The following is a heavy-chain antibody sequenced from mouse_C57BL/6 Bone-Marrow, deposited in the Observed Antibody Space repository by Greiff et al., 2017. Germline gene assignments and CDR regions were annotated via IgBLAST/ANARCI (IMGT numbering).Heavy chain of an antibody. V-gene: IGHV1-55*01. Sequence: QVQLQQPGAELVKPGASVKMSCKASGYTFTSYWITWVKQRPGQGLEWIGDIYPGSGSTNYNEKFKSKATLTVDTSSSTADMQLSCLTSEDSAVYYCANSLFAYWGQGTLVTVSA. J-gene: IGHJ3*01. CDR1: GYTFTSYW. CDR2: IYPGSGST. CDR3: ANSLFAY. D-gene: IGHD6-2*01.